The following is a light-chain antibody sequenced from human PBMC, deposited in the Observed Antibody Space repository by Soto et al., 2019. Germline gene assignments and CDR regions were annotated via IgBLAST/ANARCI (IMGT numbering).Light chain of an antibody. CDR2: DAS. CDR1: QSVSNTY. J-gene: IGKJ1*01. CDR3: QQYGSSPRT. V-gene: IGKV3-20*01. Sequence: EIVMTQSPATLSVSPWERATLSCRASQSVSNTYLAWYQQKPGQAPRLLIYDASSRATGIPDRFSGSGSGTDFTLTISRLEPEDFAVYYCQQYGSSPRTFGQGTKVDIK.